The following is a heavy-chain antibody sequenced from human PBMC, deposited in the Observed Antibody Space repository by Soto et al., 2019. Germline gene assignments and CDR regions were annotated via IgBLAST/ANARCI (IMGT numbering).Heavy chain of an antibody. V-gene: IGHV3-23*01. CDR3: AKDLRSGSGSYVDY. Sequence: EVQLLESGGRLVQPGGSLRLSCAASGFTFSSYAMSWVRQAPGKGLEWVSAISGSGGSTYYADSVKGRFTISRDNTKNTLYLQMNSLRAEDTAVYYCAKDLRSGSGSYVDYWGQGTLVTVSS. CDR1: GFTFSSYA. D-gene: IGHD3-10*01. J-gene: IGHJ4*02. CDR2: ISGSGGST.